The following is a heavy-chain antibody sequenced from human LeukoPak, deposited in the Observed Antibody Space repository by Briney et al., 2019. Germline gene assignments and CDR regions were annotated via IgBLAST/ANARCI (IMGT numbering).Heavy chain of an antibody. J-gene: IGHJ4*02. D-gene: IGHD5-24*01. V-gene: IGHV1-18*01. CDR2: ISARNGNR. CDR3: ARDGDGHNYGRIDF. Sequence: ASVKVSCKTSGYSFSSYGFSWVRQAPGQGLEWMAWISARNGNRNIAQKFQDRVLLTTDTSTNTAYMELRSLKSDDTAVYYCARDGDGHNYGRIDFWGQGTLVSVSS. CDR1: GYSFSSYG.